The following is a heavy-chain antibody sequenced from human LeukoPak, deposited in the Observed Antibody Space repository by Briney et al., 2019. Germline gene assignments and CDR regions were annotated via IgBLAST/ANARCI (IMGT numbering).Heavy chain of an antibody. D-gene: IGHD6-13*01. V-gene: IGHV4-59*08. J-gene: IGHJ4*02. CDR1: GGSISNYY. Sequence: SETLSLTCTVSGGSISNYYWSWIRQPPGKGLEWIGYIYYSGSTNYNPSLKSRVTISVDTSKNQFSLKLNSVTAADTAVYYCAKRGSNTWSDFDYWGQGTLVTVSS. CDR2: IYYSGST. CDR3: AKRGSNTWSDFDY.